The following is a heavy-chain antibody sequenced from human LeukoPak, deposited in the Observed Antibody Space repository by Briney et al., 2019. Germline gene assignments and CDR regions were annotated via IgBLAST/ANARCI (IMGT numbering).Heavy chain of an antibody. CDR1: GGTFSSYA. D-gene: IGHD2-2*03. V-gene: IGHV1-69*05. Sequence: ASVKVSCKASGGTFSSYAISWVRQAPGQGLEWMGGIIPIFGTANYAQKFQGRVTITTDESTSTAYMELSSLRSEDTAVYYCARLDIVVVPGGDWFDPWGQGTLVTVSS. J-gene: IGHJ5*02. CDR3: ARLDIVVVPGGDWFDP. CDR2: IIPIFGTA.